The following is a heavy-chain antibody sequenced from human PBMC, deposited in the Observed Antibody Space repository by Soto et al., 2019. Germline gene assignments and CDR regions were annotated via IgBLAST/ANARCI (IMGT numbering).Heavy chain of an antibody. V-gene: IGHV3-73*01. D-gene: IGHD3-22*01. Sequence: GGSLTLSCTASGVNFSGSSMHWVSQASGKGLEWVGRIRSKANSYATAYAASVKGRFTISRDDSKNTAYLQMNSLKTEDMAVYYCTRQGGGIDSSGYWDYYYYGMDVWGQGTTVTVSS. CDR2: IRSKANSYAT. CDR3: TRQGGGIDSSGYWDYYYYGMDV. J-gene: IGHJ6*02. CDR1: GVNFSGSS.